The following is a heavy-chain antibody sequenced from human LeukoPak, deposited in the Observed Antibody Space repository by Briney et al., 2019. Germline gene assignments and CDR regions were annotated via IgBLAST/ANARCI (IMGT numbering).Heavy chain of an antibody. J-gene: IGHJ4*02. CDR1: GYTFSAYN. Sequence: ASVKVSCKASGYTFSAYNIHWVRQAPGHGLEWMGRINCNSGDTKYAQKFQGRVTTTRDTSMSTVYMELSGLRSDDTAVFFCGRTWIEVWTPDFDYWGQGTLVTVSS. CDR3: GRTWIEVWTPDFDY. V-gene: IGHV1-2*06. CDR2: INCNSGDT. D-gene: IGHD3-22*01.